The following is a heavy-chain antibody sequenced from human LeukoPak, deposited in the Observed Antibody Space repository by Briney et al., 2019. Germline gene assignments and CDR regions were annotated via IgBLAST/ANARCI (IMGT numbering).Heavy chain of an antibody. CDR1: GGSISSYY. CDR2: IYYSGST. CDR3: ARVLGGSGRYFDY. V-gene: IGHV4-59*01. D-gene: IGHD3-10*01. Sequence: SSETLSLTCTVSGGSISSYYWSWIRQPPGKGLEWLGYIYYSGSTNYNPSLKSRVTISVDTSKNQFSLKLSSVTAADTAVYYCARVLGGSGRYFDYWGQGTLVTVSS. J-gene: IGHJ4*02.